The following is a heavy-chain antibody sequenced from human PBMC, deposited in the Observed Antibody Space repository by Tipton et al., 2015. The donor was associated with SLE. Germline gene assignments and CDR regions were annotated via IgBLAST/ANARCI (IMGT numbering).Heavy chain of an antibody. V-gene: IGHV4-59*11. Sequence: TLSLTCTVSGGSISGHYWSWIRQAPGKGLEWIGYVYYSGSTSYNPSLKSRLTISVDTPNNQFSLRLRSVTAADTAVYYCAKPRGSRGAFDMWGQGTMVTVSS. CDR3: AKPRGSRGAFDM. CDR2: VYYSGST. J-gene: IGHJ3*02. CDR1: GGSISGHY.